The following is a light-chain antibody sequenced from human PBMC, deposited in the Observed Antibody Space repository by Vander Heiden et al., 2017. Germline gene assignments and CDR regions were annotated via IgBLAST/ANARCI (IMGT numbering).Light chain of an antibody. V-gene: IGKV1-33*01. CDR2: DAS. Sequence: DIQMTQSPSSLSASVGDRVTITCQASQDISNYLNWYQQKPGKAPKLLIYDASNLETGVPSRFTGSGSGTDFTFTIISLQPEDLATYYCHQYDNLPLTFGGGTKVEIK. J-gene: IGKJ4*01. CDR1: QDISNY. CDR3: HQYDNLPLT.